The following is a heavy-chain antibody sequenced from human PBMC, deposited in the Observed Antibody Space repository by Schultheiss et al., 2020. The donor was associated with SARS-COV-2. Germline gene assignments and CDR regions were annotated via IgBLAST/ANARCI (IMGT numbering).Heavy chain of an antibody. CDR3: ATSGAFGMYYYYAMDA. J-gene: IGHJ6*02. CDR1: GHSITSTGYF. Sequence: SETLSLTCTISGHSITSTGYFWGWIRQPPGTGLEWLGTFYHSETTKYNPALNNRVTISVDKSKNQFSLKLSSLTPADTAVYYCATSGAFGMYYYYAMDAWGQGTTVTVSS. V-gene: IGHV4-39*07. CDR2: FYHSETT. D-gene: IGHD1-14*01.